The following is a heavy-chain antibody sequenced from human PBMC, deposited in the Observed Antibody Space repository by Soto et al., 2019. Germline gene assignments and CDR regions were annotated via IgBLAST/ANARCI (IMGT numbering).Heavy chain of an antibody. Sequence: SVKVSCKASGGTFSSYAISWVRQAPGQGLEWMGGIIPIFGTANYAQKFQGRATITADESTSTAYMELSSLRSEDTAVYYCARDPPPRYSGYDYSDYWGQGTLVTVSS. CDR3: ARDPPPRYSGYDYSDY. CDR2: IIPIFGTA. V-gene: IGHV1-69*13. D-gene: IGHD5-12*01. CDR1: GGTFSSYA. J-gene: IGHJ4*02.